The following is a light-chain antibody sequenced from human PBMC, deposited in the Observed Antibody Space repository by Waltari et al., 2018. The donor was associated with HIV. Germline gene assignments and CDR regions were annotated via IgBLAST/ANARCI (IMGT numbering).Light chain of an antibody. CDR1: RSNIGAGYD. Sequence: QSVLTQPPSVSGAPGQRVTISCTGSRSNIGAGYDVHWYQQLPGTAPKLLIYDKNNRPAGVPDRCSGSKSGTSASLAITGLQAEDEAAYYCQSYDISLSAYVIFGGGTKLTVL. V-gene: IGLV1-40*01. CDR3: QSYDISLSAYVI. J-gene: IGLJ2*01. CDR2: DKN.